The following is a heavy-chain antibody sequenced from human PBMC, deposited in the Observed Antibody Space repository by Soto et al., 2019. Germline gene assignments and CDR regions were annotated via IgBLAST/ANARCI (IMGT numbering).Heavy chain of an antibody. CDR1: GNTFTYRY. Sequence: QMQLVQSGAEVKRTGSTVTVSCKALGNTFTYRYLHCVRQAPGQALEWMGWITPFSGDVHYAQKFQERVTITRDRSINTAYMRMSSLRPEDTAMYYCASGGAGSGPFTWELPDHWGQGTLVTVSS. V-gene: IGHV1-45*02. CDR3: ASGGAGSGPFTWELPDH. J-gene: IGHJ4*02. D-gene: IGHD1-26*01. CDR2: ITPFSGDV.